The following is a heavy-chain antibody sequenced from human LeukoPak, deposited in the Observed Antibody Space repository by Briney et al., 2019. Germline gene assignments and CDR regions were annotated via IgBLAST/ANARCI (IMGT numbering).Heavy chain of an antibody. CDR1: GYSFTSYW. J-gene: IGHJ4*02. CDR3: ARRPLCSGGSCYSPYFDY. D-gene: IGHD2-15*01. Sequence: GESLKISCKGSGYSFTSYWIGWVRQMPGKGLEWMGIIYPGDSDTRYSPSFQGQVTISADKSISAAYLQWSSLKASDTAMYYCARRPLCSGGSCYSPYFDYWGQGTLVTVSS. V-gene: IGHV5-51*01. CDR2: IYPGDSDT.